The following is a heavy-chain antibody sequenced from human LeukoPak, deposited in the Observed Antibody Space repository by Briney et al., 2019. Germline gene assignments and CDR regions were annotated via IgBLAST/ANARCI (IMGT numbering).Heavy chain of an antibody. Sequence: ASVKVSCKASGYTFTTYDINWVRQATGQGLEWMGWMNPNSGNTAYAQKFQGRVTMTRNTSISTAFMELSGLRSEDTAVYFCARRXTAMVAGLDYWGQGSLVTVSS. V-gene: IGHV1-8*01. J-gene: IGHJ4*02. CDR1: GYTFTTYD. CDR3: ARRXTAMVAGLDY. CDR2: MNPNSGNT. D-gene: IGHD5-18*01.